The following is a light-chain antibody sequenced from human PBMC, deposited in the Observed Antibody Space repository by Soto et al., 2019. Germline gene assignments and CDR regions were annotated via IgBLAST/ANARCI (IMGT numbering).Light chain of an antibody. V-gene: IGKV1-5*03. CDR3: QQYSSDSYT. CDR1: QSTSSW. J-gene: IGKJ2*01. CDR2: KTS. Sequence: DIQMTQSPSTLSASVGDRVTITCRASQSTSSWLAWYQQKPGKAPKLLIYKTSTLESGVPSRFSGSGGGTEFTLTIGCLQPDDFATYYCQQYSSDSYTFGQGTKLEIK.